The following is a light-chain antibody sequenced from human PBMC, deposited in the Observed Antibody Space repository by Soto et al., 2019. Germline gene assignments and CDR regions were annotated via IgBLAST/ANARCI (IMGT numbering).Light chain of an antibody. Sequence: QSALTQPRSVSGSPGQSVTISCTGTSSDIGGYNYVSWYQQHPGKAPKLIISDVSERPSGVPDRFSGSKSGNTASLTISGLQADDEADYYCCSYAGSYTWVFGGGTKVTVL. CDR3: CSYAGSYTWV. V-gene: IGLV2-11*01. CDR2: DVS. J-gene: IGLJ3*02. CDR1: SSDIGGYNY.